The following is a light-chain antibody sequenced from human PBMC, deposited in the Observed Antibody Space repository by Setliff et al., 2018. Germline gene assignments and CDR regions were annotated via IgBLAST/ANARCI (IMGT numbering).Light chain of an antibody. J-gene: IGLJ2*01. CDR2: DVR. CDR3: NSYTSSSTML. V-gene: IGLV2-14*01. Sequence: QSVLTQPASVSGSPGQSITISCTGTSSDVGGYNYVSWYQQHPGKAPKLMIYDVRKRPSGVSNRFSGSKSGNTASLIISGLQAEDEADYYCNSYTSSSTMLFGGGTKVTVL. CDR1: SSDVGGYNY.